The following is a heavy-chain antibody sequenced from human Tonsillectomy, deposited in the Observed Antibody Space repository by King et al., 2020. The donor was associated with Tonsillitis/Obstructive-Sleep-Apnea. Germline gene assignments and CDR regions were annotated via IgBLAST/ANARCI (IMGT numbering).Heavy chain of an antibody. Sequence: QVQLVESGAEVKKPGSSVKVSCKASGGTFNTHTINWMRQAPGQGLEWMGGIVPMFATPHYAQQFQGRVTITADESSTTVYMELSSLRSEDTAVYFCARDKCMAATRVLNWCDPWGQGTLVTVSS. CDR1: GGTFNTHT. J-gene: IGHJ5*02. CDR2: IVPMFATP. D-gene: IGHD6-25*01. V-gene: IGHV1-69*01. CDR3: ARDKCMAATRVLNWCDP.